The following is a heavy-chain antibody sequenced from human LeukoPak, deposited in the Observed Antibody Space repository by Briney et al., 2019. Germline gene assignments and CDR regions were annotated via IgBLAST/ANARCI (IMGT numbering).Heavy chain of an antibody. CDR3: ATDGGGSSRFDDAFDI. J-gene: IGHJ3*02. CDR1: GYSLSEVS. Sequence: ASVKVSSINSGYSLSEVSIQWMRPAPGKGLEWMGGFDPEDGETIYAQKFQGRVTMTEDTSTDTAYMELSSLRSEDTAVYYCATDGGGSSRFDDAFDIWGQGTMVTVSS. D-gene: IGHD6-13*01. V-gene: IGHV1-24*01. CDR2: FDPEDGET.